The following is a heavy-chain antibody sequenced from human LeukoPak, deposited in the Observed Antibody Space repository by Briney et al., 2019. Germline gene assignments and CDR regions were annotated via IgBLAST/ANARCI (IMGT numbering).Heavy chain of an antibody. CDR2: IYYSGST. CDR3: ARVYPYYFDY. CDR1: GVSITSYY. V-gene: IGHV4-59*01. Sequence: SETLSLTCTVSGVSITSYYWSWIRQPLGKGLEWIGYIYYSGSTSYNPSLKSRVTISVDTSKNQFSLTLSSVTAADTAVYYCARVYPYYFDYWGQGTLVTVSS. J-gene: IGHJ4*02.